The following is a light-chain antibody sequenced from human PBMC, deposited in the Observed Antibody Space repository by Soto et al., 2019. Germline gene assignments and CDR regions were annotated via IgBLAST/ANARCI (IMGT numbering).Light chain of an antibody. J-gene: IGKJ5*01. CDR2: GAS. CDR3: QQYNNWPIT. Sequence: EIGLTQSPGTLSLSPGERVTLSCRTSHSVNSHVAWYQQKPGQAPRLLLYGASTRATGIPARFSGSGSGTEFTLTISSLQSEDFAVYYCQQYNNWPITFGQGTRLEI. V-gene: IGKV3-15*01. CDR1: HSVNSH.